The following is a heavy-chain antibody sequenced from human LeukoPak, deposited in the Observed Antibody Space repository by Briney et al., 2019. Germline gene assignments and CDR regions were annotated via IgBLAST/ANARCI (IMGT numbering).Heavy chain of an antibody. J-gene: IGHJ3*02. Sequence: PGGSLRLSCAASGFTFSSYWMNWVRRAPGKGLEWVANIKQDGNEKYYVDSVKGRFTISRDNAKNSLYLQMDSLRVEDTAVYYCARPITVSGATDGFDIWGQGTMVTVSS. CDR3: ARPITVSGATDGFDI. D-gene: IGHD3-3*01. V-gene: IGHV3-7*01. CDR1: GFTFSSYW. CDR2: IKQDGNEK.